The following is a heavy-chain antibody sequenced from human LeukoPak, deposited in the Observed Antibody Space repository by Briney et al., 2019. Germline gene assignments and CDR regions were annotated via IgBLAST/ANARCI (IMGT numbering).Heavy chain of an antibody. CDR3: ARVARSGWEFDAFDI. CDR2: INPNSGGT. D-gene: IGHD6-19*01. CDR1: GYTFTGYY. J-gene: IGHJ3*02. V-gene: IGHV1-2*02. Sequence: ASVKVPCKASGYTFTGYYMHWVRQAPGQGLEWMGWINPNSGGTNYAQKFQGRVTMTRDTSISTAYMELSRLRSDDTAVYYCARVARSGWEFDAFDIWGQGTMVTVSS.